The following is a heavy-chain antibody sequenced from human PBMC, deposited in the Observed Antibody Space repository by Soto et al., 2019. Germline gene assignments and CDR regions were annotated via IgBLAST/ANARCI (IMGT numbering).Heavy chain of an antibody. V-gene: IGHV4-30-2*01. CDR2: IYHSGGT. CDR1: GASINSADYS. CDR3: ASDYGSGSYRFDY. J-gene: IGHJ4*02. Sequence: QLQLQESGSGLVEPSQTLALTCAVSGASINSADYSWSWIRQPPGKGLEWIGYIYHSGGTVYNPSLKSRVTISLDKSRNQFSLKVSSVTAADTAVYYCASDYGSGSYRFDYWGQGILVTVS. D-gene: IGHD3-10*01.